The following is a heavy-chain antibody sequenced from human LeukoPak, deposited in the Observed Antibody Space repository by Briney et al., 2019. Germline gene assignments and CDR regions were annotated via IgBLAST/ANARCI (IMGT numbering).Heavy chain of an antibody. J-gene: IGHJ4*02. CDR2: MNPNSGNT. Sequence: ASVKVSCKASGYTFTSFDINWVRQATGQGLEWMGWMNPNSGNTGYAQKFQGRVTMTEDTSTDTAYMELSSLRSEDTAVYYCATGGADTEELRFDHWGQGTLVTVSS. D-gene: IGHD5-18*01. CDR3: ATGGADTEELRFDH. V-gene: IGHV1-8*01. CDR1: GYTFTSFD.